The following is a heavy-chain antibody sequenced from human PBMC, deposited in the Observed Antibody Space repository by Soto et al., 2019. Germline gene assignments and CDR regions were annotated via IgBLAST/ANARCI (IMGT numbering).Heavy chain of an antibody. D-gene: IGHD6-19*01. Sequence: GGALRLSCVASGFTCSSYSMNWVRQAPGKGLEWVSSISSSSSYIYYADSVKGRFTISRDNAKNSLYLQMNSLRAEDTAVYYCARGSIAVAGNFDYWGQGTLVTVPQ. V-gene: IGHV3-21*01. J-gene: IGHJ4*02. CDR3: ARGSIAVAGNFDY. CDR1: GFTCSSYS. CDR2: ISSSSSYI.